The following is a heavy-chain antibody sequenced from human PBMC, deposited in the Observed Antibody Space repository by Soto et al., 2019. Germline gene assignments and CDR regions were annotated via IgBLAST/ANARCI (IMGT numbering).Heavy chain of an antibody. Sequence: GGSLRLSCAASGFTFSSYAMSWVRQAPGKGLEWVSAISGSGGSTYYADSVKGRFTISRDNSKNTLYLQMNSLRAEDTAVYYCAKGLNAVYYYGMDVWGQGTTVTVSS. CDR3: AKGLNAVYYYGMDV. J-gene: IGHJ6*02. CDR2: ISGSGGST. V-gene: IGHV3-23*01. CDR1: GFTFSSYA.